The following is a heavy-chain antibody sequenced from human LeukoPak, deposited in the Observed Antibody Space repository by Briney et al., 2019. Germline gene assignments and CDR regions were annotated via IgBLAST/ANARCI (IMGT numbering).Heavy chain of an antibody. D-gene: IGHD3-9*01. Sequence: GASVKVSCKASGYTFTSYGISWVRQAPGQGLEWMGWINPNSGGTNYAQKFQGRVTMTRDTSISTAYMELSRLRSDDTAVYYCARGDVLRYFDWLLYYYYMDVWGKGTTVTISS. CDR3: ARGDVLRYFDWLLYYYYMDV. V-gene: IGHV1-2*02. J-gene: IGHJ6*03. CDR2: INPNSGGT. CDR1: GYTFTSYG.